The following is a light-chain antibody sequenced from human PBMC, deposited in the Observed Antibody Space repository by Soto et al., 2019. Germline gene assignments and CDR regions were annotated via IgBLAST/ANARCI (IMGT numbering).Light chain of an antibody. Sequence: DIQMTQSPSSLSASVGDRVTITCRASLGISNHLAWYQQKSGKVPKLLIYAASTLQSGVPPRFSGSGSGTDITLTTSTPHPQDVSSYNCQKNTRVPPLTFGGGTKVQIK. J-gene: IGKJ4*01. V-gene: IGKV1-27*01. CDR2: AAS. CDR3: QKNTRVPPLT. CDR1: LGISNH.